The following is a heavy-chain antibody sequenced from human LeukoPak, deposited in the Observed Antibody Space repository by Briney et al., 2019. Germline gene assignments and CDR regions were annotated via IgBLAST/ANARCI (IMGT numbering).Heavy chain of an antibody. J-gene: IGHJ3*02. CDR1: GFTVSSNY. V-gene: IGHV3-66*01. CDR3: AKVRAAAGGDDAFDI. Sequence: TGGSLRLSCAASGFTVSSNYMSWVRQAPGKGLEWVSVIYSGGSTYYADSVKGRFTISRDNSKNTLYLQMNSLRAEDTAVYYCAKVRAAAGGDDAFDIWGQGTMVTVSS. CDR2: IYSGGST. D-gene: IGHD6-13*01.